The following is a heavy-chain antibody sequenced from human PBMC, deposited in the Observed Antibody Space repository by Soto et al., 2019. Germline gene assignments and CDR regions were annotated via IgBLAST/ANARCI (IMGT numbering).Heavy chain of an antibody. J-gene: IGHJ5*02. CDR2: IFYSGST. V-gene: IGHV4-39*02. CDR3: ARHKTTMLTVVSAFDP. D-gene: IGHD3-22*01. Sequence: PSETLSLTCTVSGDSITRSNFYWGWIRQPPGKGLEWLGCIFYSGSTFYNPALKSRVTFSVGTSKNHFSLKLSSVAAADTAVYYCARHKTTMLTVVSAFDPWGQGTRVTVSS. CDR1: GDSITRSNFY.